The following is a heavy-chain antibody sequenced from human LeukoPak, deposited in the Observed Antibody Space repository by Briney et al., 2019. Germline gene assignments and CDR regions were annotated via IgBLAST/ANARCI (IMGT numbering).Heavy chain of an antibody. V-gene: IGHV3-23*01. Sequence: GGSLRLSCAVSGITLSNYGMSWVRKARGKGLEWVAGMSGSGGGTNYADSVKGRFTVSRDNSKNTLYLQMKSLRAEDTAVYFCAKRGVVIRVILVGFYKEAYYFDSWGQGALVTVSS. CDR3: AKRGVVIRVILVGFYKEAYYFDS. D-gene: IGHD3-22*01. J-gene: IGHJ4*02. CDR2: MSGSGGGT. CDR1: GITLSNYG.